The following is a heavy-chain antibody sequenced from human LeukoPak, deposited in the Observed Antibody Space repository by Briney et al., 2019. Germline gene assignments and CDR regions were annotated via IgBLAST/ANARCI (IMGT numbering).Heavy chain of an antibody. CDR1: GFTFSSYA. J-gene: IGHJ4*02. Sequence: GGSLRLSCAASGFTFSSYAMSWVRQAPGKGLEWVSAISGSGGSTYYADSVKGRFTISRDNSKNTLYLQMNSLRAEDTAVYYCAREGSYDYVWGSYRLYYFDYWGQGTLVTVSS. V-gene: IGHV3-23*01. D-gene: IGHD3-16*02. CDR2: ISGSGGST. CDR3: AREGSYDYVWGSYRLYYFDY.